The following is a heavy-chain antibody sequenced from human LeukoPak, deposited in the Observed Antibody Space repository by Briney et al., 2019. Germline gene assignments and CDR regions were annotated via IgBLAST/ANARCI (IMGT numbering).Heavy chain of an antibody. Sequence: PGGSLRLSCAASRFTFCNYWMSWVRQAPGKGLEWLTNIKQDGSEKYYVDSVKGRFTISRDNAKNSLYLQMNSLRAEDTAVYYCASQKNGASDYWGQGTLVTVSS. CDR1: RFTFCNYW. D-gene: IGHD1-1*01. J-gene: IGHJ4*02. V-gene: IGHV3-7*05. CDR3: ASQKNGASDY. CDR2: IKQDGSEK.